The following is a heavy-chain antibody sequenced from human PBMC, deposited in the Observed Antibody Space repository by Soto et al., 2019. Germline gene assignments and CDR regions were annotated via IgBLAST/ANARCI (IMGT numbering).Heavy chain of an antibody. V-gene: IGHV1-2*02. CDR3: AKDLTRQLAYWLDP. Sequence: ASVKVSCKASGFSFTGYYIHWLRKAHGQGLEWMGWINAHSGGTEYAQKFQGRVTLTRDTSIATAYLTLTSLTSDDTALYYCAKDLTRQLAYWLDPWG. J-gene: IGHJ5*02. CDR1: GFSFTGYY. D-gene: IGHD6-6*01. CDR2: INAHSGGT.